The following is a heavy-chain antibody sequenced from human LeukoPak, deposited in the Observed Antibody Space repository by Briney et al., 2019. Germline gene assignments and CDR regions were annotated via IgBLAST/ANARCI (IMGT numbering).Heavy chain of an antibody. Sequence: AGGSLRVSCAASGYTFSSYSMNWVRQAPGKGLEWVSYISSSSSTIYYADSVKGRFTISRDNAKNSLYLQMNSLRAEDTAVYYCAREYYYDSSGIIWGQGTLVTVSS. CDR1: GYTFSSYS. CDR3: AREYYYDSSGII. D-gene: IGHD3-22*01. V-gene: IGHV3-48*01. CDR2: ISSSSSTI. J-gene: IGHJ4*02.